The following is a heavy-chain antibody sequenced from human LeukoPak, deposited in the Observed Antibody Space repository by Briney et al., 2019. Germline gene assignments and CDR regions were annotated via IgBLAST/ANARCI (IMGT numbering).Heavy chain of an antibody. J-gene: IGHJ4*02. CDR2: SSPYNGNT. V-gene: IGHV1-18*01. D-gene: IGHD6-19*01. CDR3: ARGGTSGWRTPNDDY. CDR1: GYTFTTYG. Sequence: GASVKVSCKASGYTFTTYGISWVRQAPGQGLERMGWSSPYNGNTNYAQKLRGRVTMTTDTSTSTAYMELRSLRSDDTAVYYCARGGTSGWRTPNDDYWGQGTLVTVSS.